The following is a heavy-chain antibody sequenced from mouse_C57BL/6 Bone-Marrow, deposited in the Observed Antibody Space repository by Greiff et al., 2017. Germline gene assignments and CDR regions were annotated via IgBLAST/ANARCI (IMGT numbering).Heavy chain of an antibody. CDR3: ARWGYGNPWYFDV. V-gene: IGHV1-50*01. CDR1: GYTFTSYW. Sequence: VKLQQPGAELVKPGASVKLSCKASGYTFTSYWMQWVKQRPGQGLEWIGEIDPSDSYTNYNQQFKGKATLTVDTSSSTAYMQLSSLTSEDSAVYYCARWGYGNPWYFDVWGTGTTVTVSS. J-gene: IGHJ1*03. D-gene: IGHD1-1*01. CDR2: IDPSDSYT.